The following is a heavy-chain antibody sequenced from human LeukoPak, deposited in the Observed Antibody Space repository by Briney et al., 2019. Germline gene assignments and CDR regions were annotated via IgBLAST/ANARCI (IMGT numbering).Heavy chain of an antibody. CDR3: VKGYSSGWNGEVWFDP. Sequence: PGGSLRLSCSASGFTFSNYSMHWVRQAPGKGLEYVSGISSNGGSTYYADSVKGRFSISRDNSKNTLYLQMSSLRAGDTSVYYCVKGYSSGWNGEVWFDPWGQGTLVTVSS. J-gene: IGHJ5*02. CDR2: ISSNGGST. D-gene: IGHD6-19*01. V-gene: IGHV3-64D*06. CDR1: GFTFSNYS.